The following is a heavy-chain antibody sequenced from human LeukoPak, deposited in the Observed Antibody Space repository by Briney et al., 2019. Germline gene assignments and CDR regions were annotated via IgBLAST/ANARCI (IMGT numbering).Heavy chain of an antibody. CDR1: GFTFSTYW. Sequence: GGSLRLSCAASGFTFSTYWMHWVRQAPGKGLMWVSRIKSDGSTNYADSVKGRFTISRDNAKNTVSLPMNSLRPEDTGVYYCARAPSEIGGYYPEYFRHWGQGTLVTVSS. D-gene: IGHD3-22*01. J-gene: IGHJ1*01. V-gene: IGHV3-74*01. CDR3: ARAPSEIGGYYPEYFRH. CDR2: IKSDGST.